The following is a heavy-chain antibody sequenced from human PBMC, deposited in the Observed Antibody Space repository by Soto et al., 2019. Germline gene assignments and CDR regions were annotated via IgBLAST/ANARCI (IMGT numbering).Heavy chain of an antibody. D-gene: IGHD1-26*01. V-gene: IGHV3-7*01. CDR3: ARDIPHGACYLDY. CDR1: GFTFSSYW. Sequence: EVQLVESGGGLVQPGGSLRLSCAASGFTFSSYWMTWVRQAPGRGLEWVANINEDGSVKGYVDSVKGRFTISRDNARNSLILQRISLRAEDTAVYYCARDIPHGACYLDYWGQGTLVPVSS. J-gene: IGHJ4*02. CDR2: INEDGSVK.